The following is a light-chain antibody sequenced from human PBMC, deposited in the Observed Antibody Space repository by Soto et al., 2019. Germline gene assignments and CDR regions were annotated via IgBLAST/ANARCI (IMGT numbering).Light chain of an antibody. CDR2: GAS. Sequence: EIVMTQSPATLSVSPGERATLSCRASQSVSSNLAWYQQKPGQAPRLLIYGASTRATGIPARFSGSGSGTEFTLTISSLQSEDFAVYFCQQYETSPVTFGGGTKVEI. V-gene: IGKV3-15*01. CDR3: QQYETSPVT. CDR1: QSVSSN. J-gene: IGKJ4*01.